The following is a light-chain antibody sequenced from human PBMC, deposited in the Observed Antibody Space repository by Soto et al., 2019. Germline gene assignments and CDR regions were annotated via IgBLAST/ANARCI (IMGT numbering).Light chain of an antibody. V-gene: IGKV1-27*01. Sequence: DIQMTQSPSSLSASVVDRVTITCRASQGISIYLAWYQQTPGKVPKHLIYGASKLQSGVPSRFSGGGSGTNFTLTISSLQPEDVGTYYCQNYNRAPITCGQGKRRAIK. CDR1: QGISIY. J-gene: IGKJ5*01. CDR2: GAS. CDR3: QNYNRAPIT.